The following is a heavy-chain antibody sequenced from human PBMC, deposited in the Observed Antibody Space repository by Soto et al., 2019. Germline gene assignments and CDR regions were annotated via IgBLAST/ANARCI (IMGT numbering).Heavy chain of an antibody. CDR3: ARVRREFGY. CDR1: GGSFSDNY. Sequence: SETLSLTCAVYGGSFSDNYWSWLRQSPDKGQEWICEINHSGHTNYNPSLKSRVTISVDSSRNQFSLKLNSVTAADTAVYYCARVRREFGYWGQGTLVTVSS. CDR2: INHSGHT. D-gene: IGHD3-10*01. V-gene: IGHV4-34*01. J-gene: IGHJ4*02.